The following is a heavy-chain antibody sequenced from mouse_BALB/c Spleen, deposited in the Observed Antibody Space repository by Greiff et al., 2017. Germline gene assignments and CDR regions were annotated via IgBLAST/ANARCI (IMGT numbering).Heavy chain of an antibody. V-gene: IGHV7-3*02. CDR1: GFTFPAYY. Sequence: EVQGVESGGGLVQPGGSLRLSCATSGFTFPAYYMSWVRQPPGKALEWLGFIRNKANGYTTGYSASVKGRFTISSDNSQSILYLQMNTLRAEDSATYYCARAYYGSRPYAMDYWGQGTSVTVSS. D-gene: IGHD1-1*01. J-gene: IGHJ4*01. CDR2: IRNKANGYTT. CDR3: ARAYYGSRPYAMDY.